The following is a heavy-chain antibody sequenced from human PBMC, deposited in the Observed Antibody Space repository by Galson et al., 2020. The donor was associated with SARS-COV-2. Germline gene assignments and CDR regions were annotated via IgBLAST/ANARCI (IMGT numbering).Heavy chain of an antibody. J-gene: IGHJ6*03. CDR2: IDHSGDT. CDR1: GGSFSAYY. CDR3: ARALRIAARGKPWLNDHYDHFMDV. Sequence: SETLSLTCAVYGGSFSAYYWTWIRQPPGKGLDWIGEIDHSGDTNYNPSLKSRVTISVDTSENQFSLKLTSVTAADTARYYCARALRIAARGKPWLNDHYDHFMDVWDKGAPVTVSS. D-gene: IGHD6-6*01. V-gene: IGHV4-34*01.